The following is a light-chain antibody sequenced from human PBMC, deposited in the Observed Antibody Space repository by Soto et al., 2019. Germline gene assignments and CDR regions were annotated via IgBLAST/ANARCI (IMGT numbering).Light chain of an antibody. Sequence: QSVLAQPASVSGSPGQSITISCTGTSSDVGSYNYVSWYQLHPGKAPKLMIYEVSNRPSGVSNRFSGSKSGDTASLTISGLQAEDEDDYYCSSYTTRTTLHVFGTGTKVTVL. J-gene: IGLJ1*01. CDR3: SSYTTRTTLHV. CDR1: SSDVGSYNY. CDR2: EVS. V-gene: IGLV2-14*01.